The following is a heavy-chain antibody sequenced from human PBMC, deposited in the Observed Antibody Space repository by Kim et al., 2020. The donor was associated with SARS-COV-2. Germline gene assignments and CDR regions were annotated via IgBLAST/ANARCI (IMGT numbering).Heavy chain of an antibody. CDR3: AGEGQWLSRYYYGMDV. V-gene: IGHV3-48*02. J-gene: IGHJ6*02. Sequence: DYVKGGFTVSRDNAKNSLYLKMNSLRDEETAVYYCAGEGQWLSRYYYGMDVWGQGTKVTVSS. D-gene: IGHD6-19*01.